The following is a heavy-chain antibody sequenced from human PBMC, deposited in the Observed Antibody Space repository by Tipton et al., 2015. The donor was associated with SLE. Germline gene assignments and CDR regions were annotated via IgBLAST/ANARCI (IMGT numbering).Heavy chain of an antibody. CDR3: ARGPFQRWPPGAY. V-gene: IGHV4-34*01. CDR1: GGSFSGFH. J-gene: IGHJ4*02. Sequence: TLSLTCAVYGGSFSGFHWTGCRQPPGQGLEGIGEMAATGSPNYNPSLKSRVTISLETSKSQFSLKLNSLTAADTAVDYCARGPFQRWPPGAYWGQRTLVTVSS. CDR2: MAATGSP. D-gene: IGHD6-19*01.